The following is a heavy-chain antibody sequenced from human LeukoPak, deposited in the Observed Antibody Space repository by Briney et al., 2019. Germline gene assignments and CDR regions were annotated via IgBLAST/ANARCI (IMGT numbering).Heavy chain of an antibody. V-gene: IGHV3-53*01. J-gene: IGHJ4*02. CDR3: ARESRDGYNFDY. CDR1: GFTISSNY. Sequence: GGSLTLSCAASGFTISSNYMSWLAQAPGQGLEGVFVIYSGGSTYYPESVRGGFIITRDTSKNTLYLQMNRLCAEDAALYYSARESRDGYNFDYWGQGTLCTVSS. CDR2: IYSGGST. D-gene: IGHD5-24*01.